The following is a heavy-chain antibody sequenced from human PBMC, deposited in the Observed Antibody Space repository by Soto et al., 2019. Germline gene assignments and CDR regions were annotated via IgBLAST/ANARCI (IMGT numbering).Heavy chain of an antibody. CDR1: GGSISSGDYY. CDR3: ARDRRHDYRSGYPDY. CDR2: IYYSGST. D-gene: IGHD3-3*01. J-gene: IGHJ4*02. Sequence: SETLSLTCTVSGGSISSGDYYWSWIRQPPGKGLEWIGYIYYSGSTYYNPTLKGRVYISVDTSKNQFSLNLTSVTAADTAVYYCARDRRHDYRSGYPDYWGQGTLVTVSS. V-gene: IGHV4-30-4*01.